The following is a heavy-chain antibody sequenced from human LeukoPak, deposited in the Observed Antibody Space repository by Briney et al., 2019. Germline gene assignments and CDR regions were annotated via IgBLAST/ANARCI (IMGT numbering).Heavy chain of an antibody. J-gene: IGHJ1*01. Sequence: QPGGSLRLSCAASGFTFSSYAMSWVRQAPGKGLEWVSAISGSGGSTYYADSVKGRFTISRDNSKNTLYLQMNSLRVEGTAVYFCARDVDDYNHLPPLFQYWGQGTLVTVSS. D-gene: IGHD5-24*01. CDR1: GFTFSSYA. V-gene: IGHV3-23*01. CDR3: ARDVDDYNHLPPLFQY. CDR2: ISGSGGST.